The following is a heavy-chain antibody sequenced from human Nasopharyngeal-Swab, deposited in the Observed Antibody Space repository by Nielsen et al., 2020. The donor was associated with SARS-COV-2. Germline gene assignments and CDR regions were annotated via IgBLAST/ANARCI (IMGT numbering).Heavy chain of an antibody. CDR1: GFTFSSYG. V-gene: IGHV3-30*18. Sequence: GESLKISCAASGFTFSSYGMHWVRQAPGKGLEWVAVISYDGSNKYYADSVKGRFTISRDNSKNTLYLQMNSLRAEDTAVYYCAKPWGGSYGFFDYWGQGTLATVSS. CDR3: AKPWGGSYGFFDY. CDR2: ISYDGSNK. D-gene: IGHD1-26*01. J-gene: IGHJ4*02.